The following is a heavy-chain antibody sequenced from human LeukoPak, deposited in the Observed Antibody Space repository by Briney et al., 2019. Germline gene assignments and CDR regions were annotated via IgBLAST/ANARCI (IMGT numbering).Heavy chain of an antibody. D-gene: IGHD2-21*01. CDR1: GGTFSSYA. J-gene: IGHJ5*02. V-gene: IGHV1-69*01. Sequence: ASVKVSCKASGGTFSSYAISWVRQAPGQGLEWMGGIIPIFGTVNYAQKFQGRVTITADESTSTAYMELSSLRSEDTAVYYCARDPAIRLLGGFDPWGQGTLVTVSS. CDR3: ARDPAIRLLGGFDP. CDR2: IIPIFGTV.